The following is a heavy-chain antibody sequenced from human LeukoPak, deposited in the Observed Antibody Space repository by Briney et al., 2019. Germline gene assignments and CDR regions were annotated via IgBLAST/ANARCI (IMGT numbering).Heavy chain of an antibody. J-gene: IGHJ4*02. CDR3: AKDYNDSSGYYYDIFDY. CDR1: GFTFSSYA. CDR2: ISGDGGST. Sequence: GGSLRLSCAASGFTFSSYAMSWVRQAPGKGLEWVSLISGDGGSTYYADSVKGRFTISRDNSKNSLYLQMNSLRTEDTALYYCAKDYNDSSGYYYDIFDYWGQGTLVTVSS. D-gene: IGHD3-22*01. V-gene: IGHV3-43*02.